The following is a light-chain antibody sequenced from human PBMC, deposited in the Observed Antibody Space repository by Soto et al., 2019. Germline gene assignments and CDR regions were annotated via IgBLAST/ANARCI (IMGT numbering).Light chain of an antibody. CDR2: DVS. J-gene: IGLJ1*01. CDR1: SSDVGGYNY. Sequence: QSLLPQPSSVSGSPGQSITISCTGTSSDVGGYNYVSWYQQHPGKAPKLMIYDVSNRPSGVSNRFSGSKSDNTASLTISGLQAEDEADYYCCSYTTSNTRQIVFGTGTKVTVL. CDR3: CSYTTSNTRQIV. V-gene: IGLV2-14*01.